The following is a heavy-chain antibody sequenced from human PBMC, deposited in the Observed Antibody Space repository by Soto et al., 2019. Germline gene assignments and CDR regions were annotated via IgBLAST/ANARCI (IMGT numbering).Heavy chain of an antibody. CDR1: GFTFSSYG. J-gene: IGHJ6*02. CDR2: ISYDGSNK. D-gene: IGHD2-15*01. V-gene: IGHV3-30*18. Sequence: GGSLRLSCAASGFTFSSYGMHWVRQAPGKGLEWVAVISYDGSNKYYADSVKGRFTISRDNSKNTLYLQMNSLRAEDTAVYYCAKALGAVYCSGGSCYDYYYYGMDVWGQGTTVTVSS. CDR3: AKALGAVYCSGGSCYDYYYYGMDV.